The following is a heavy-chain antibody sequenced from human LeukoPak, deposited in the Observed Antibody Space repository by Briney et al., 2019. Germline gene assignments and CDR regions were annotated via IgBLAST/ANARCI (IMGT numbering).Heavy chain of an antibody. J-gene: IGHJ4*02. CDR1: GGSISSYY. CDR2: IYASGST. D-gene: IGHD6-19*01. Sequence: SETLSLTCTVSGGSISSYYWSWIRQPAGKALEWIGRIYASGSTNYNPSLKSRVTMSVDTSKNQFSLKLSSVTAADTAVYYCARDVCVRAVANICLTRWGQGTLVTVSS. V-gene: IGHV4-4*07. CDR3: ARDVCVRAVANICLTR.